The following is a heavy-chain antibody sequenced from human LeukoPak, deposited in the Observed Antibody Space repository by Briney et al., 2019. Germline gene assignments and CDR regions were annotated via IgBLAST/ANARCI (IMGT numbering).Heavy chain of an antibody. D-gene: IGHD2-8*01. CDR1: GYTFTSYG. J-gene: IGHJ5*02. Sequence: ASVKFSCKASGYTFTSYGISWVRQAPGQGLEWMGWISAYNGNTNYAQKLQGRVTMTTDTSTSTAYMELRSLRSDDTAVYYCARDGYCTNGVCAKWFDPWGQGTLVTVSS. V-gene: IGHV1-18*01. CDR3: ARDGYCTNGVCAKWFDP. CDR2: ISAYNGNT.